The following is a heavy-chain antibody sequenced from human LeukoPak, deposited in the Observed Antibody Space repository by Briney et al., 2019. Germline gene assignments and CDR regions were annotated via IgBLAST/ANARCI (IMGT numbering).Heavy chain of an antibody. CDR1: GYSISSDYY. J-gene: IGHJ6*03. CDR2: IYHSGST. Sequence: SETLSLTCTVSGYSISSDYYWGWIRQPPGKGLEWIGSIYHSGSTYYKPSLKSRVTISVDTSKNQFSLRLRSVTAADTAVYYCTRGSIAYYYMDVWGKGTTVTISS. V-gene: IGHV4-38-2*02. CDR3: TRGSIAYYYMDV. D-gene: IGHD3-22*01.